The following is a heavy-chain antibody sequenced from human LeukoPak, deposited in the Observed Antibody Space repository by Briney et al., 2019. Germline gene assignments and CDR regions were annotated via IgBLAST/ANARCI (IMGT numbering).Heavy chain of an antibody. V-gene: IGHV3-7*03. D-gene: IGHD1/OR15-1a*01. CDR2: VNKDGSEK. Sequence: GGSLRLSCAASGFILSNHWMTWFRQAPGKGPEWVANVNKDGSEKYYVDSVKGRFTISRDTAKNSLYLQMNNLRAEDTALYYCARNNVDVWGQGTTVIVSS. CDR1: GFILSNHW. J-gene: IGHJ6*02. CDR3: ARNNVDV.